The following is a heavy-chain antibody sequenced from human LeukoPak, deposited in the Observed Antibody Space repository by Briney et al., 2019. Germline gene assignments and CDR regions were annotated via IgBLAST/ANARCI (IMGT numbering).Heavy chain of an antibody. D-gene: IGHD2/OR15-2a*01. CDR2: FSYSGTP. Sequence: AETLSLTCGVYGDSFSGFYWTWVPQAPGKALEWIGDFSYSGTPRYNPSLNSRNTISLDTSKKQTSVNLSPVTAADTAVYYCVRGNVKHYHSVADEYYYYMDVWGKGTAVIVTS. J-gene: IGHJ6*03. V-gene: IGHV4-34*01. CDR3: VRGNVKHYHSVADEYYYYMDV. CDR1: GDSFSGFY.